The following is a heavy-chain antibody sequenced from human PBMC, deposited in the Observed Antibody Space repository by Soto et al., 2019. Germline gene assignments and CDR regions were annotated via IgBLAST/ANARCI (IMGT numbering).Heavy chain of an antibody. Sequence: SETLSLTCSVSGGSISSGYWTWIRHPPGKRLEWIGYIYLGGSINYNPSLKSRVIISVDTSKNQFSLKLSSVTAADTAVYYCARKVVPAASVYWFDPWGQGTLVTVSS. D-gene: IGHD2-2*01. J-gene: IGHJ5*02. CDR1: GGSISSGY. CDR2: IYLGGSI. CDR3: ARKVVPAASVYWFDP. V-gene: IGHV4-59*01.